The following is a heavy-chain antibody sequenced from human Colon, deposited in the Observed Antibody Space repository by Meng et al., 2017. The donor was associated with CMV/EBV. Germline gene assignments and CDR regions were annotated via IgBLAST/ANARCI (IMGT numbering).Heavy chain of an antibody. D-gene: IGHD1-26*01. CDR2: IDPNSGVT. CDR1: GYSFNAYW. J-gene: IGHJ5*02. V-gene: IGHV1-2*02. Sequence: KVSCKASGYSFNAYWVHWVRQPPGQGLEWMGWIDPNSGVTNYAQKFQGRVAMTTDTSITTAYLELSNLRSDDTAMYFCARDRGNGSPWGQGTLVTVSS. CDR3: ARDRGNGSP.